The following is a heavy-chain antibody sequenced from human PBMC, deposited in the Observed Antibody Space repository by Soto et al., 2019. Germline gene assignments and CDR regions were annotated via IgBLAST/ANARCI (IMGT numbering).Heavy chain of an antibody. D-gene: IGHD3-10*01. Sequence: GGSLRVSCSASGFTFSSYAMHWVRQAPGKGLEYVSAISSNGGSTYYADSVKGRFTISRDNSKNALYLQMSSLRAEDTAVYYCMRSRRPSAGLGALLHYWGQGTLVTVSS. CDR3: MRSRRPSAGLGALLHY. J-gene: IGHJ4*02. V-gene: IGHV3-64D*08. CDR1: GFTFSSYA. CDR2: ISSNGGST.